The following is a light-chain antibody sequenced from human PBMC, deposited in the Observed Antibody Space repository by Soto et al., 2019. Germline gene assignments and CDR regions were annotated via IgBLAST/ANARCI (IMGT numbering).Light chain of an antibody. CDR2: IERSGSY. J-gene: IGLJ2*01. CDR3: AAWDVSLVV. CDR1: SGHSTYI. Sequence: QPVLTQSSSASGSLGSSVKLTCTLNSGHSTYIIAWHQQQPGMAPRYLMKIERSGSYNKGSGVPDRFSGSSSGADRYLTISNLQSEDEADYYCAAWDVSLVVFGGGTKLTVL. V-gene: IGLV4-60*03.